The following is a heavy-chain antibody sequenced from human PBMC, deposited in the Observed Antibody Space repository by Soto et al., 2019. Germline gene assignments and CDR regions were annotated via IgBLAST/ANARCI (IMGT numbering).Heavy chain of an antibody. CDR3: AGFRGSEGYFQH. V-gene: IGHV4-39*01. D-gene: IGHD3-10*01. Sequence: QLQLQESGPGLVKPSETLSLTCTVSGGSISSSSYYWGWIRQPPGKGLEWIGSIYYSGSTYYNPSPKSRVTISVDTSKNQFSLELSSVTAADTAVYYLAGFRGSEGYFQHWGQGTLVTVSS. CDR1: GGSISSSSYY. CDR2: IYYSGST. J-gene: IGHJ1*01.